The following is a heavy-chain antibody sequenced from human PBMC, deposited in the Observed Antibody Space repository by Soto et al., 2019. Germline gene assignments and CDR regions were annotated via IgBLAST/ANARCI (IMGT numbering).Heavy chain of an antibody. CDR3: AKGAEGYVVSSLDS. CDR2: ITGTASST. J-gene: IGHJ4*02. CDR1: GFRFSDFA. D-gene: IGHD5-12*01. V-gene: IGHV3-23*01. Sequence: PGGSLRRSCAASGFRFSDFAMTWVRQAPGRGLEWVSAITGTASSTYYADSVKGRFTISRDNSKNTLYLQINSLRAEDTAIYYCAKGAEGYVVSSLDSWGQGTLVTVSS.